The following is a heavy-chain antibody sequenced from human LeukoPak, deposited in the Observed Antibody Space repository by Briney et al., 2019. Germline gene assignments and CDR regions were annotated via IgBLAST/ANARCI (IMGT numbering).Heavy chain of an antibody. J-gene: IGHJ4*02. V-gene: IGHV3-7*01. CDR3: ARDLNYFDY. CDR2: IKQDGSEK. CDR1: GFTFSSFW. Sequence: PGGSLRLSCAASGFTFSSFWMTWVRQAPGKALEWVANIKQDGSEKYYVDSVRGRFTISRDNATNSLYLQMNSLRAEDTAVYYCARDLNYFDYWGQGTLVTVSS.